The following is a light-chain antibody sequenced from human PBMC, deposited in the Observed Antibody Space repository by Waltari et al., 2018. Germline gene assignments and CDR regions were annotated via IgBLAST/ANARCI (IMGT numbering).Light chain of an antibody. CDR2: TIS. CDR1: QVINRW. J-gene: IGKJ4*01. Sequence: DIEMTQSPSSLSASVGDRVTITCRASQVINRWLAWYQQKPGKAPKSLISTISTLQTGVPSRFSGSGSGTEFTLTISSLQPEEFATYYCQQYTSYPLTFGGGTKVEIK. CDR3: QQYTSYPLT. V-gene: IGKV1D-16*01.